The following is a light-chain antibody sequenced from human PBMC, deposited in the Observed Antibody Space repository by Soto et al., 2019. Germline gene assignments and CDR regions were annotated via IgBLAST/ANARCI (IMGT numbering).Light chain of an antibody. J-gene: IGKJ2*01. V-gene: IGKV3-20*01. Sequence: EIVLTQSPGTLSLSPGDRATLSCRASQSVSSSYLAGYQQKPGQAPRLLIYGASIRATDIPDRFSGSGSGTDFTLTISRLEPEDFAVYYCQQFDSSSPVYPFGQGTKLEIK. CDR3: QQFDSSSPVYP. CDR2: GAS. CDR1: QSVSSSY.